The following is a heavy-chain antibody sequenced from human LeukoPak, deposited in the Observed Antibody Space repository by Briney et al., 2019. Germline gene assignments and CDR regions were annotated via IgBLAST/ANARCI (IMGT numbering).Heavy chain of an antibody. Sequence: GGSLRLSCAASGFTFSSYGMNWVRQAPGKGLEWVSSISSSSSYIYYADSVKGRFTISRDNARNSLFLQMNSLRAEDTAVYYCARDHQAYCSGGSCTSFDYWGQGTLVTVSS. CDR1: GFTFSSYG. V-gene: IGHV3-21*01. CDR3: ARDHQAYCSGGSCTSFDY. D-gene: IGHD2-15*01. CDR2: ISSSSSYI. J-gene: IGHJ4*02.